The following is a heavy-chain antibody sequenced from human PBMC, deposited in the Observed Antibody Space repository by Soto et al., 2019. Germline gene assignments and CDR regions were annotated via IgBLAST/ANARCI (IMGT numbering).Heavy chain of an antibody. D-gene: IGHD3-10*01. CDR1: GGTFSSYA. CDR2: IIPIFGTA. CDR3: AREPFRYYGSGRSAFDI. V-gene: IGHV1-69*01. J-gene: IGHJ3*02. Sequence: QVQLVQSGAEVKKPGSSVKVSCKASGGTFSSYAISWVRQAPGQGLEWMGGIIPIFGTANYAQKFQGRVTITADESTSTADMELSSLRSEDTAVYYCAREPFRYYGSGRSAFDIWGQGTMVTVSS.